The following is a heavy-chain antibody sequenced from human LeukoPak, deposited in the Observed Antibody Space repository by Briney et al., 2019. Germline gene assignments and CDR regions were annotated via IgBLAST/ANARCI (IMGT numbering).Heavy chain of an antibody. D-gene: IGHD3-16*01. CDR2: ISYDGSNK. CDR1: GFTFSSYA. J-gene: IGHJ4*02. Sequence: GSLRLSCAASGFTFSSYAMHWVRQAPGKGLEWVAVISYDGSNKYYADSVKGRFTISRDNSKNTLYLQMNSLRAEDTAVYYCARDYDSFDYWGQGTLVTVSS. CDR3: ARDYDSFDY. V-gene: IGHV3-30-3*01.